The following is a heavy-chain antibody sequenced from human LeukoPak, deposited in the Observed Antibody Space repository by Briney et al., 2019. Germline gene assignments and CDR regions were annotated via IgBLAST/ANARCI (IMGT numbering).Heavy chain of an antibody. V-gene: IGHV4-39*01. Sequence: SETLALTCTVSGGSTSSSSYYWGWIRQPPGKGLEWIESIYYSGSTYYNPSLKSRVTISVDTSKNQFSLKLSSVTAADTAVYYCARQQYYYDSSGYYYSPFDYWGQGTLVTVSS. D-gene: IGHD3-22*01. CDR3: ARQQYYYDSSGYYYSPFDY. J-gene: IGHJ4*02. CDR2: IYYSGST. CDR1: GGSTSSSSYY.